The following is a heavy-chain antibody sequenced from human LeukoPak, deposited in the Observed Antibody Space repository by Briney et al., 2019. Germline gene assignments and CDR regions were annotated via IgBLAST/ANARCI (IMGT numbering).Heavy chain of an antibody. CDR1: GFTFSNAW. CDR2: IKSKTDGGTT. CDR3: TTGTVATYYYGMDV. V-gene: IGHV3-15*01. Sequence: GGSLRLSCAASGFTFSNAWMSWVRQAPGKGLEWVGRIKSKTDGGTTDYAAPVKGRFTISRDDSKNTLYLQMNSLKTEDTAVYYCTTGTVATYYYGMDVWGQGTTVTVSS. D-gene: IGHD5-12*01. J-gene: IGHJ6*02.